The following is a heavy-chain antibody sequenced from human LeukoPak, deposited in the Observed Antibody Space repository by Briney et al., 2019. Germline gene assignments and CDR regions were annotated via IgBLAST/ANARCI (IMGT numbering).Heavy chain of an antibody. CDR1: GFTFSGYG. CDR2: ISYDGSNK. V-gene: IGHV3-30*18. Sequence: GRSLRLSCAASGFTFSGYGMHWVRQAPGKGLEWVAVISYDGSNKYYADSVKGRFTISRDNSKNTLYLQMNSLRAEDTAVYYCAKSSSGYLFDYWGQGTLVTVSS. J-gene: IGHJ4*02. CDR3: AKSSSGYLFDY. D-gene: IGHD3-22*01.